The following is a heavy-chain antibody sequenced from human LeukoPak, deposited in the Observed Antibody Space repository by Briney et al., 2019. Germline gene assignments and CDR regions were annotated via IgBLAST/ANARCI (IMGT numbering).Heavy chain of an antibody. V-gene: IGHV4-34*01. CDR1: GGSFSGYY. Sequence: SETLSLTCAVYGGSFSGYYWSWIRQPPGKGLEWIGEINHSGSTNYNPSLKSRVTISVDTSKNQFSLKLSSVTAADTAVYYCARGYHNPYYYDSSGHYGDWGQGTLVTVSS. D-gene: IGHD3-22*01. CDR3: ARGYHNPYYYDSSGHYGD. CDR2: INHSGST. J-gene: IGHJ4*02.